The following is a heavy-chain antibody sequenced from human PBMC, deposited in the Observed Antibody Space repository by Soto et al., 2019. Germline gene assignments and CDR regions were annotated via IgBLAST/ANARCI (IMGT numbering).Heavy chain of an antibody. CDR1: DDSIGPYY. CDR2: VYTSGST. Sequence: QEQLRESGPGLVKPSETLSLTCSISDDSIGPYYWTWIRQTPRKELQWIGYVYTSGSTKYNSSLKRRVTLSLDASTSQFSLTMSSVTAADAGVYYFAREVVGNTMPASFDSWGRGTRVGVPS. CDR3: AREVVGNTMPASFDS. J-gene: IGHJ4*02. V-gene: IGHV4-4*08. D-gene: IGHD2-2*01.